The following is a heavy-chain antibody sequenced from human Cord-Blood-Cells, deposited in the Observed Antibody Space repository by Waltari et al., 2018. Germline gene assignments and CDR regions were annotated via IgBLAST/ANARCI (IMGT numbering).Heavy chain of an antibody. CDR2: IYYSGST. J-gene: IGHJ3*02. CDR1: GGSISSHY. CDR3: ATSLTGQIGAFDI. D-gene: IGHD3-9*01. Sequence: QVQLQESGPGLVKPSETLSLTCTVSGGSISSHYWSWIRQPPGKGLEWIGYIYYSGSTNYNPSRRSRVTISVDTSKNQFSLKLSSVTAADPAVYYCATSLTGQIGAFDIWGQGTMVTVSS. V-gene: IGHV4-59*11.